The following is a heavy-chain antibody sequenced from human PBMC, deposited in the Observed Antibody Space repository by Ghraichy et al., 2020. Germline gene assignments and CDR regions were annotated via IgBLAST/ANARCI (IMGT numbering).Heavy chain of an antibody. Sequence: ASVKVSCKASGYTFTSSGISWVRQAPGQGLEWMGWISGHNTNTKYAQKFQGRVTMTTDTSTTTAYMELRSLRSDDTAVYYCARAISGSYFGHLPFDYWGQGTLVTVSS. V-gene: IGHV1-18*01. J-gene: IGHJ4*02. D-gene: IGHD1-26*01. CDR2: ISGHNTNT. CDR3: ARAISGSYFGHLPFDY. CDR1: GYTFTSSG.